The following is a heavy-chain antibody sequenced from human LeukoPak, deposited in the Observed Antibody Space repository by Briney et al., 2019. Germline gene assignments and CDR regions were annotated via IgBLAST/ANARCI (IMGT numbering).Heavy chain of an antibody. V-gene: IGHV3-20*04. D-gene: IGHD3-3*01. CDR1: GFTFDDYG. CDR3: AREYLYYDFWSGYYI. Sequence: GGSLRLSCAASGFTFDDYGMSWVRQAPGKGLEWVSGINWNGGSTGYADSVKGRFTISRDNAKNSLYLQMNSLRAEDTAVYYCAREYLYYDFWSGYYIWGQGTLVTVSS. J-gene: IGHJ4*02. CDR2: INWNGGST.